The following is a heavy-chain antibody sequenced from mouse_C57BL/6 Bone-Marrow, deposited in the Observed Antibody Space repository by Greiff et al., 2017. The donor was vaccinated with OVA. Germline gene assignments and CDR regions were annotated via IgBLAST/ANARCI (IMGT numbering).Heavy chain of an antibody. J-gene: IGHJ1*03. CDR2: ISSGGSYT. CDR1: GFTFSSYG. CDR3: ARINYWYFDV. V-gene: IGHV5-6*01. Sequence: EVQLQQSGGDLVKPGGSLKLSCAASGFTFSSYGMSWVRQTPDKRLEWVATISSGGSYTYYPDSVKGRFTISRDNAKNTLFLQMTSLRSEDTAMYYCARINYWYFDVWGTGTTVTVSS.